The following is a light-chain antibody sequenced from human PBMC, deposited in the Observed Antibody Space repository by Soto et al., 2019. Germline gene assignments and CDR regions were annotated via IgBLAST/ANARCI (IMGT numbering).Light chain of an antibody. CDR3: LQYNTFST. CDR1: QNVGDW. V-gene: IGKV1-5*03. CDR2: KAS. Sequence: DIQMTQSPSTLSASVGDRVTISCRASQNVGDWLAWYQQKPGKAPKVLIYKASTLETGVPSRFSGSGSGTEFTLTISSLQPDDFATYYCLQYNTFSTFGQGTKLEIK. J-gene: IGKJ2*01.